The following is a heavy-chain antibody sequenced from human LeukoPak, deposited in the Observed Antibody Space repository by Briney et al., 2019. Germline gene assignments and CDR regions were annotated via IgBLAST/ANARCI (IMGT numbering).Heavy chain of an antibody. V-gene: IGHV3-30*01. J-gene: IGHJ4*02. CDR1: GFTLSSYA. D-gene: IGHD3-10*01. CDR2: ISYDGSNK. CDR3: ARDLLYSYGSGSYYIGYYFDY. Sequence: GGSLRLSCAASGFTLSSYAMLWVRQAPGKGLEWVAVISYDGSNKYYADSVKGRFTISRDNSKKTLYLQMNSLRAEDTAVYYCARDLLYSYGSGSYYIGYYFDYWGQGTLVSVSS.